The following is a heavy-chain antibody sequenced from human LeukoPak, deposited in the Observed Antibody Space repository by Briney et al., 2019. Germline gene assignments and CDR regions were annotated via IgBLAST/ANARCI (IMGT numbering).Heavy chain of an antibody. CDR1: DGSISSYY. CDR2: IYTSGST. J-gene: IGHJ6*03. V-gene: IGHV4-4*09. D-gene: IGHD3-3*01. Sequence: ETLSLTCPASDGSISSYYCSWFRQPPGRGLGWIGYIYTSGSTNYNPSLKSRVTISVDTSKNQFSLKLSSVTAADTAVYYCARHYDFWSGYYYMDVWGKGTTVTVSS. CDR3: ARHYDFWSGYYYMDV.